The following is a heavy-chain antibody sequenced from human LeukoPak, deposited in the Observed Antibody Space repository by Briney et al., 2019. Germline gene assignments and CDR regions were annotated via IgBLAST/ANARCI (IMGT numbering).Heavy chain of an antibody. CDR2: ISTITGNP. CDR1: GYTFTNYA. D-gene: IGHD3-3*01. CDR3: ARASSHYDFWSGYYIRHYYCYMDV. V-gene: IGHV7-4-1*02. Sequence: ASVKVSCTASGYTFTNYAINWVRQAPGQGLEWMGWISTITGNPMYAQGFTGRFVFSLDTSVSTAYLQISSLKAEDTAVYYCARASSHYDFWSGYYIRHYYCYMDVWGKGTTVTVSS. J-gene: IGHJ6*03.